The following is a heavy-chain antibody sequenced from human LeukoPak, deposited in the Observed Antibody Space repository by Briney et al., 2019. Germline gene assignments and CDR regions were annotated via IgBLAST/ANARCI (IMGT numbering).Heavy chain of an antibody. CDR3: ARGHLPTFYYYMDV. Sequence: SGTLSLTCTVSGGSISSSTYYWGWIRQPPGKGLEWIGNIYYSGNTYYNPSLKSRVTISVDTSKNQFSLRLSSVTAADTAVYYCARGHLPTFYYYMDVWGKGTTVTVSS. V-gene: IGHV4-39*01. CDR1: GGSISSSTYY. J-gene: IGHJ6*03. CDR2: IYYSGNT.